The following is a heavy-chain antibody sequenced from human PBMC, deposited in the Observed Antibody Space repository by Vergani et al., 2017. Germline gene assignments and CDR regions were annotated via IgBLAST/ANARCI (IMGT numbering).Heavy chain of an antibody. J-gene: IGHJ4*02. D-gene: IGHD5-12*01. CDR1: GFSLSTSGVG. CDR2: IYWNDDK. CDR3: VHSSVGVIVATIPIDD. V-gene: IGHV2-5*01. Sequence: QITLKESGPTLVKPTQTLTLTCTFSGFSLSTSGVGVGWIRQPPGKALEWLALIYWNDDKRYSPSLKSRCTITKDTSKNQVVLTMTNMDPVDNAAYYCVHSSVGVIVATIPIDDWGEGTLVTVDS.